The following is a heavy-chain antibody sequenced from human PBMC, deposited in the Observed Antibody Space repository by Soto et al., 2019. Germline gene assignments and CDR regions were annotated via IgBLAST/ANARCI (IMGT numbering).Heavy chain of an antibody. CDR3: AKDRGYSYLQNTTYYYYYYGMDV. J-gene: IGHJ6*02. CDR1: GFTFSSYG. Sequence: GGSLRLSCAASGFTFSSYGMHWVRQAPGKGLEWVAVISYDGSNKYYADSVKGRFTISRDNSKNTLYLQMNSLRAEDTAVYYCAKDRGYSYLQNTTYYYYYYGMDVWGQGTTVTVSS. D-gene: IGHD5-18*01. V-gene: IGHV3-30*18. CDR2: ISYDGSNK.